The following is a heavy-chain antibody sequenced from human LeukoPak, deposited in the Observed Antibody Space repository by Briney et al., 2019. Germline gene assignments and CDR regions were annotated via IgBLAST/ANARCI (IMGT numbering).Heavy chain of an antibody. J-gene: IGHJ4*02. CDR1: GYSISSGYY. Sequence: SETLSLTCSVSGYSISSGYYWGWIRQPPGKRLEWIGSFYPSGSTFYNPSLKSRVTISVDTSKNQFSLKLNSVTAADTAVYYCARQSPTVVTPVNYFDYWGQGTPVTVSS. CDR3: ARQSPTVVTPVNYFDY. V-gene: IGHV4-38-2*02. CDR2: FYPSGST. D-gene: IGHD4-23*01.